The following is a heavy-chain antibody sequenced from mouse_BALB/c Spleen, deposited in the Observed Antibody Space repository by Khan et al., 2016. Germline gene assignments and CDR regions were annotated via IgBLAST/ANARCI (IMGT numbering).Heavy chain of an antibody. CDR2: ISYSGST. CDR1: GYSITSDYA. J-gene: IGHJ2*01. CDR3: ARGYYYGKGYFDY. D-gene: IGHD1-1*01. Sequence: EVQLQESGPGLVKPSQSLSLTCTVTGYSITSDYAWNWIRQFPGNKLGWMGYISYSGSTSYNPSLKSRISITRDTTKNQFFLQLNSVTTEDTATYYCARGYYYGKGYFDYWGQGTTLTVSS. V-gene: IGHV3-2*02.